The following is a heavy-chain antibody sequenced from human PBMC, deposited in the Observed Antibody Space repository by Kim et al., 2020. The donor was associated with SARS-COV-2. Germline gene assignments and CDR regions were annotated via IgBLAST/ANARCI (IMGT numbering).Heavy chain of an antibody. CDR2: TYYGGSA. D-gene: IGHD3-9*01. Sequence: SETLSLTCTVSGGSISSTSYYWGWIRQPPGKGLEWIGSTYYGGSAYYNPSLKSRVTISVDTSKNQFSLRLTSVTAADTAVYFCARHSIATLRYSLPPPAAVDIWGQGTMVTVSS. CDR3: ARHSIATLRYSLPPPAAVDI. J-gene: IGHJ3*02. V-gene: IGHV4-39*01. CDR1: GGSISSTSYY.